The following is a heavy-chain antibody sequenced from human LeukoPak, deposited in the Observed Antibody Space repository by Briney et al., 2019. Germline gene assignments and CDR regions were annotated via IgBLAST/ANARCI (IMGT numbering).Heavy chain of an antibody. CDR2: INPNSGGT. V-gene: IGHV1-2*02. Sequence: ASVKVSCKASGYTFTGYYMHWVRQAPGQGLEWMGWINPNSGGTNYAQKFQGRVTITRDTSISTAYMELSRLRSDDTAVYYCARGVSYYYYMDVWGKGTTVTISS. CDR1: GYTFTGYY. D-gene: IGHD5/OR15-5a*01. J-gene: IGHJ6*03. CDR3: ARGVSYYYYMDV.